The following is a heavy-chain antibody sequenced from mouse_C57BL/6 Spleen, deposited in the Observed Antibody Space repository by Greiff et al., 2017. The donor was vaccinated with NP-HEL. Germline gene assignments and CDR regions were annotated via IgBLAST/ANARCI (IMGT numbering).Heavy chain of an antibody. V-gene: IGHV1-19*01. CDR1: GYTFTDYY. CDR2: INPYNGGT. J-gene: IGHJ2*01. D-gene: IGHD2-1*01. Sequence: VQLKESGPVLVKPGASVKMSCKASGYTFTDYYMNWVKQSHGKSLEWIGVINPYNGGTSYNQKFKGKATLTVDKSSSTAYMELNSLTSEDSAVYYCARREYGNYFDYWGQGTTLTVSS. CDR3: ARREYGNYFDY.